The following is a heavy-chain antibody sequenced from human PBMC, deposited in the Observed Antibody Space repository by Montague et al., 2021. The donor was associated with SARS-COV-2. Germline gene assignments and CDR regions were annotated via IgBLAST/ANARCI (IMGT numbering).Heavy chain of an antibody. CDR2: INYSGST. D-gene: IGHD3-10*01. CDR3: ASREDYFGSGSYPN. V-gene: IGHV4-39*01. J-gene: IGHJ4*02. CDR1: GGSISSSSYY. Sequence: SETLSLTCTVSGGSISSSSYYWGWIRQPPGKGLEWIGSINYSGSTYYNPSLKSRVTIAVDTSKNQFSLKLSSVTAADTAVYYCASREDYFGSGSYPNWGQGTLVTVSS.